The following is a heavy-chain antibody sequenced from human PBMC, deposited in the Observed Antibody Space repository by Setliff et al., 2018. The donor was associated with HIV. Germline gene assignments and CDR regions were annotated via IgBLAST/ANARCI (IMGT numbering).Heavy chain of an antibody. J-gene: IGHJ4*02. CDR2: MNPNSGNT. CDR1: GYTFINYD. CDR3: ARPSVRMPRNWYDFGY. Sequence: GASVKVSCKASGYTFINYDINWVRQATGQGLEWMGWMNPNSGNTGYSQKFQGRVTMTRNTSTSTAYMELSSLTSEDTAVYYCARPSVRMPRNWYDFGYWGQGTLVTVSS. V-gene: IGHV1-8*01. D-gene: IGHD1-1*01.